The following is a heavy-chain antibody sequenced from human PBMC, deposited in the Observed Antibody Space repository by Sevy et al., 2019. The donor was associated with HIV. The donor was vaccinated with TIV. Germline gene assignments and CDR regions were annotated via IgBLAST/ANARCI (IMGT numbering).Heavy chain of an antibody. J-gene: IGHJ4*02. CDR1: EFTLSSYS. D-gene: IGHD2-8*01. CDR2: ISSSSAAI. V-gene: IGHV3-21*01. CDR3: ASRSQCSNGLCPFDY. Sequence: GGSLRLSCVASEFTLSSYSMNWVRQAPGKGLEWISSISSSSAAIYYADSVKGGFTIPSDNAKNSLYLQMNSLRDEDTAVYYCASRSQCSNGLCPFDYWGQGTLVTVSS.